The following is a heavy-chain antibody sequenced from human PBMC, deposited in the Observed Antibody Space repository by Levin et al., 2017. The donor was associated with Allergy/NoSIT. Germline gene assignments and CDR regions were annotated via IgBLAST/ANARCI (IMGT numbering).Heavy chain of an antibody. D-gene: IGHD6-13*01. CDR2: IYYSGST. V-gene: IGHV4-39*01. CDR3: ARRGIAAAGILDWFDP. CDR1: GGSISSSSYY. Sequence: GSLRLSCTVSGGSISSSSYYWGWIRQPPGKGLEWIGSIYYSGSTYYNPSLKSRVTISVDTSKNQFSLKLSSVTAADTAVYYCARRGIAAAGILDWFDPWGQGTLVTVSS. J-gene: IGHJ5*02.